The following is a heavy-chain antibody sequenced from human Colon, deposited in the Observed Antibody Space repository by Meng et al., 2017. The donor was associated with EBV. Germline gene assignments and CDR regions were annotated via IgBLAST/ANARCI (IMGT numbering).Heavy chain of an antibody. CDR3: ARRRGGSGRDC. CDR1: GGSISSNGYY. V-gene: IGHV4-39*01. J-gene: IGHJ4*02. Sequence: HLQLQEAGPGLVKPSETLSPTCTASGGSISSNGYYWDWVRQPPGKGLEWIGAIYHSGSTSYNPSLQSRVTMFVDTSKNQFSLMLTSVTATDTAVYYCARRRGGSGRDCWGQGTLVTVSS. D-gene: IGHD3-10*01. CDR2: IYHSGST.